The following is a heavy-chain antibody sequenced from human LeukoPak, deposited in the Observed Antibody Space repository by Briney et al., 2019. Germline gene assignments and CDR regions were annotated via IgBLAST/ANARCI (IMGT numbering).Heavy chain of an antibody. Sequence: PGGSLRLSCVASGFTFTGYAMTWVRQAPGKGLEWVSTISDTGVFTYYADSVKGRFTISRDNAKNSLYLQMNSLRAEDTAVYYCASVDSSSWYVFDYWGQGTLVTVSS. CDR1: GFTFTGYA. CDR2: ISDTGVFT. CDR3: ASVDSSSWYVFDY. V-gene: IGHV3-21*01. D-gene: IGHD6-13*01. J-gene: IGHJ4*02.